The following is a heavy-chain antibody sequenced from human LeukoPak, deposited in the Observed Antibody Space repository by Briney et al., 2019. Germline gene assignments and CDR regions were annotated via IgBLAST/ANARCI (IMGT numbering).Heavy chain of an antibody. CDR1: GGSISSSSYY. Sequence: SETVSLTCTVSGGSISSSSYYWGWIRQPPGKGLEWIGSIYYSGSTYYNPSLKSRVTISVDTSKNQFSLKLSSVTAADTAVYYCARQAAAGTYYYYYMDVWGKGTTVTVSS. CDR3: ARQAAAGTYYYYYMDV. V-gene: IGHV4-39*01. CDR2: IYYSGST. D-gene: IGHD6-13*01. J-gene: IGHJ6*03.